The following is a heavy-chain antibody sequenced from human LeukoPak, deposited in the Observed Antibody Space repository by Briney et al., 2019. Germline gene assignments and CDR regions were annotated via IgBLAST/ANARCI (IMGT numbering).Heavy chain of an antibody. V-gene: IGHV3-11*04. Sequence: GGSLRLSCAASGFTFSDYYMSWIRQAPVKGLEWVSYISSSGSTIYYADSVKGRFTISRDNAKNSLYLQMNSLRAEDTAVYYCAKGVIAARGFFDYWGQGTLVTVSS. J-gene: IGHJ4*02. CDR3: AKGVIAARGFFDY. D-gene: IGHD6-6*01. CDR2: ISSSGSTI. CDR1: GFTFSDYY.